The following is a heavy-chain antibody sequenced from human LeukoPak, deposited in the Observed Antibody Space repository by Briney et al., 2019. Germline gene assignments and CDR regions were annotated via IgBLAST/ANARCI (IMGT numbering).Heavy chain of an antibody. CDR2: IKEDGSEK. CDR1: GFLFSRYW. V-gene: IGHV3-7*01. J-gene: IGHJ4*02. CDR3: ARDSFETDIDY. Sequence: GGSLRLSCAASGFLFSRYWMSWVRQAPGKGLEWVANIKEDGSEKYYVASMKGRFTISRDNVKNSLYLQINSLRAEDTAVYYCARDSFETDIDYWGQGTLVTVSS. D-gene: IGHD1-14*01.